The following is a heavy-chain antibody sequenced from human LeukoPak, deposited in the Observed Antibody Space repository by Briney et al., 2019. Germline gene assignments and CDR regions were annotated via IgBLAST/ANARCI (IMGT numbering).Heavy chain of an antibody. CDR3: ARDRIYAFDY. CDR2: IGSSGSTT. D-gene: IGHD1-14*01. CDR1: GFTFTTYS. Sequence: PGGSLRLSCVASGFTFTTYSMNWVRQAPGKGLEWVSYIGSSGSTTYYDYADSVKGRFTISRDNAKNSLYLQMNSLRDEDTALYYCARDRIYAFDYWGQGTLVTVSP. V-gene: IGHV3-48*02. J-gene: IGHJ4*02.